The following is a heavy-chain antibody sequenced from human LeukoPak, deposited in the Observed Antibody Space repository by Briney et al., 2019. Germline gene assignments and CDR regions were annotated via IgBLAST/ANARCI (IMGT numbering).Heavy chain of an antibody. V-gene: IGHV4-59*01. D-gene: IGHD2-15*01. J-gene: IGHJ4*02. CDR3: AREVGYCSGGSCYSYFDY. CDR2: IYYSGST. CDR1: GGSISSYY. Sequence: PSETLSLTCTVSGGSISSYYWSWIRHPPGKGLGWIGYIYYSGSTNYNASLTNRVTISVDTSKNQFSLKRSSVTAADAAVYYCAREVGYCSGGSCYSYFDYWGQVTLVTVSS.